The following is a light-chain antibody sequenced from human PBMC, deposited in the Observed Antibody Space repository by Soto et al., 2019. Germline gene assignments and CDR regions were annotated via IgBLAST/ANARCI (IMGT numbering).Light chain of an antibody. V-gene: IGLV2-14*01. J-gene: IGLJ1*01. CDR1: SSDVGGYKY. Sequence: QSALTQPASVSGSPGQSITISCAGTSSDVGGYKYVSWYQQNPGKAPKLIIYEVSSRPSGVSNRFSGSKSGNTASLTISGLQAEDEADYYCSSFTSARTLYVFXSGTKVTVL. CDR3: SSFTSARTLYV. CDR2: EVS.